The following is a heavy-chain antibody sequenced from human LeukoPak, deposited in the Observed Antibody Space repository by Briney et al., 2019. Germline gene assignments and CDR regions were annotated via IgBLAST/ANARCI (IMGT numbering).Heavy chain of an antibody. Sequence: GGSLRLSCADSGFTFSSYAMQWVRQAPGKGLEYVSAISSNGGSTYYANSVKGRFTISRDNSKNMLYLQMGSLRAEDMAVYYCARSPKAPGEQQLPYRGGYYYYYYMDVWGKGTTVTVSS. CDR1: GFTFSSYA. J-gene: IGHJ6*03. CDR3: ARSPKAPGEQQLPYRGGYYYYYYMDV. V-gene: IGHV3-64*01. D-gene: IGHD6-13*01. CDR2: ISSNGGST.